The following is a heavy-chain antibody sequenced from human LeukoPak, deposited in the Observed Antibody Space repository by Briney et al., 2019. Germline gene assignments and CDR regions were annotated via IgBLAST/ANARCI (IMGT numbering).Heavy chain of an antibody. J-gene: IGHJ4*02. CDR1: GGSISSGSYY. CDR2: IYHSGST. Sequence: SETLSLTCTVSGGSISSGSYYWSWIRQPPGKGLEWIGYIYHSGSTYYNPSLKSRVTISVDRSKNQFSLKLSSVTAADTAVYYCARHSVGSKWLFDYWGQGTLVTVSS. CDR3: ARHSVGSKWLFDY. V-gene: IGHV4-30-2*01. D-gene: IGHD5-12*01.